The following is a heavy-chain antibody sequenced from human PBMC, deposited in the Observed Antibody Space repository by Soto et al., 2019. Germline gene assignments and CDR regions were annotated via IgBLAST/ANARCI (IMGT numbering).Heavy chain of an antibody. D-gene: IGHD2-21*02. J-gene: IGHJ3*02. Sequence: EVQLVESGGGLVQPGRSLRLSCAASGFTFDDYAMHWVRQAPGKGLEWVSGISWNSGSIGYADSVKGRFTISRDNAKNSLYLQMNSLRAEDTALYYCAKSYCGGDCYGDAFDIWGQGTMVTVSS. CDR2: ISWNSGSI. CDR1: GFTFDDYA. CDR3: AKSYCGGDCYGDAFDI. V-gene: IGHV3-9*01.